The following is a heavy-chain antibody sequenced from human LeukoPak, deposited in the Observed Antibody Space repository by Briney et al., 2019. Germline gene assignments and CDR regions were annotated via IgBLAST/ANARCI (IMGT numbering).Heavy chain of an antibody. CDR3: ARPHPPTVTTPYWYFDL. D-gene: IGHD4-17*01. V-gene: IGHV4-34*01. J-gene: IGHJ2*01. CDR2: INHSGST. Sequence: SETLSRTCAVYGGSFSGYYWSWIRQPPGKGLEWIGEINHSGSTNYNPSLKSRVTISVDTSKNQFSLKLSSVTAADTAVYYCARPHPPTVTTPYWYFDLWGRGTLVTVSS. CDR1: GGSFSGYY.